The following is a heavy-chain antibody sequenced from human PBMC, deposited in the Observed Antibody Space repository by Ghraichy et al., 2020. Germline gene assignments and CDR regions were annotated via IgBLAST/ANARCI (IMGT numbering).Heavy chain of an antibody. Sequence: GGSLRLSCAASGFTFSSYSMNWVCQAPGKGLEWVSSISSSSSYIYYADSVKGRFTISRDNAKNSLYLQMNSLRAEDTAVYYCARVPHYYDSSGYSYYFDYWGQGTLVTVSS. V-gene: IGHV3-21*01. CDR2: ISSSSSYI. D-gene: IGHD3-22*01. CDR1: GFTFSSYS. J-gene: IGHJ4*02. CDR3: ARVPHYYDSSGYSYYFDY.